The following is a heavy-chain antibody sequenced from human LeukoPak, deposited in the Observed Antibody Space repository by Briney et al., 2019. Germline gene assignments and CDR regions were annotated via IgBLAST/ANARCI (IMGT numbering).Heavy chain of an antibody. J-gene: IGHJ4*02. D-gene: IGHD3-3*01. Sequence: GAPVKVSCKASGYSFTDYYMHWVRQAPGQGLEWMGWINPNSGGTNYAQKFQGRVTMTRDTSISTAYMELSRLRSDDTAVYYCARDPYRGFLEWLLLDYWGQGTLVTVSS. CDR2: INPNSGGT. CDR3: ARDPYRGFLEWLLLDY. CDR1: GYSFTDYY. V-gene: IGHV1-2*02.